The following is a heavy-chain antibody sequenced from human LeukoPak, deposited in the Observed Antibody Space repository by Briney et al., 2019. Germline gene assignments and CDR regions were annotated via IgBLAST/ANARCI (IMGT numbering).Heavy chain of an antibody. CDR2: IIPIFGTA. CDR3: ARAPKRIFGVVINRGNAFDI. J-gene: IGHJ3*02. Sequence: GASVKVSCKASGGTFSSYAISWVRQAPGQGLEWMGGIIPIFGTANYAQKFQGGVTITADESTSTAYMELSSLRSEDTAVYYCARAPKRIFGVVINRGNAFDIWGQGTMVTVSS. V-gene: IGHV1-69*13. CDR1: GGTFSSYA. D-gene: IGHD3-3*01.